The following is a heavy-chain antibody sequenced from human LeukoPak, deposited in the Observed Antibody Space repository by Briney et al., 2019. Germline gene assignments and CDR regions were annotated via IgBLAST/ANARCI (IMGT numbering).Heavy chain of an antibody. V-gene: IGHV3-11*01. D-gene: IGHD2-2*01. CDR3: ARGVSYAMPDY. CDR1: GFTFSDYY. Sequence: GGSLRLSCAASGFTFSDYYMSWIRQAPGKGLEWVSYISSSGRTIYYADSVKGRFTISRDKAKNSRYLHMKRPRAEDTAVCYCARGVSYAMPDYWGQGDLVTVSS. J-gene: IGHJ4*02. CDR2: ISSSGRTI.